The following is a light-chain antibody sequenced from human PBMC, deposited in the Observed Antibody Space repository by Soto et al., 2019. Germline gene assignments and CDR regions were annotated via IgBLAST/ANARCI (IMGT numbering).Light chain of an antibody. Sequence: EIVLTQSPGTLSLSPGDRATLSCRASESVSSTYLAWYQQKPGQAPRLLIYGASSRASGIPDRFSGSGSGTDFTLTISRLEPEDFAVYYCQQYGSSPPDTFGGGTKVRSN. CDR2: GAS. CDR3: QQYGSSPPDT. V-gene: IGKV3-20*01. CDR1: ESVSSTY. J-gene: IGKJ4*01.